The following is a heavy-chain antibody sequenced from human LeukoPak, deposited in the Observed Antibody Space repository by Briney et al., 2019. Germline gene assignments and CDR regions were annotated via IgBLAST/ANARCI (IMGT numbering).Heavy chain of an antibody. CDR3: ARARYPDSSGYYYFGY. Sequence: VASVKVSCKASGYTFTGYYMHWVRQAPGQGLEWMGRINPNSGGTSYAQKFQGRVTMTRDTSTSTVYMELSSLRSEDTAVYYCARARYPDSSGYYYFGYWGQGTLVTVSS. J-gene: IGHJ4*02. CDR2: INPNSGGT. D-gene: IGHD3-22*01. CDR1: GYTFTGYY. V-gene: IGHV1-2*06.